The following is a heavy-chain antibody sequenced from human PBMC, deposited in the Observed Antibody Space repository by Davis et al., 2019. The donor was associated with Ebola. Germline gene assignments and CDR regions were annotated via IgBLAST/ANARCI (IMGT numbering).Heavy chain of an antibody. CDR1: GYSFTSYW. Sequence: GESLKISCNGSGYSFTSYWIGWVRQMPGKGLEWMGIIYSGDSDTKYSPSFQGQVTISADKSISTAYLQWSSLKASDTAMYYCARRGLPYSSGGGLYYYYGMDVWGQGTTVTVSS. J-gene: IGHJ6*02. CDR2: IYSGDSDT. V-gene: IGHV5-51*01. CDR3: ARRGLPYSSGGGLYYYYGMDV. D-gene: IGHD6-19*01.